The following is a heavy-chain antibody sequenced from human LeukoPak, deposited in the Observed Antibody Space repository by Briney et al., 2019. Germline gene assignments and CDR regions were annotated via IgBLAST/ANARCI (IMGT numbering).Heavy chain of an antibody. J-gene: IGHJ6*02. CDR3: ARQNYYDSSGYYYDYGMDV. Sequence: PGGSLRLSCAASGFTFSSYEMNWVRQAPGKGLEWVSYISSSGSTIYYADSVKGRFTISRDNAKNSLYLQMNSLRAEDTAVYYCARQNYYDSSGYYYDYGMDVWGQGTTVTVSS. CDR1: GFTFSSYE. CDR2: ISSSGSTI. D-gene: IGHD3-22*01. V-gene: IGHV3-48*03.